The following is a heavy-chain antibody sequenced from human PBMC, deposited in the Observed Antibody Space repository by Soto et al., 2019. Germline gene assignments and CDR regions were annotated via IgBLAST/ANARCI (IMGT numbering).Heavy chain of an antibody. D-gene: IGHD6-19*01. CDR3: AKQPVWTAVAGSSLDH. CDR1: GFTFRTSA. CDR2: INFSGTST. J-gene: IGHJ4*02. Sequence: EVQLLESGGGLVQPGGSLRLSCAASGFTFRTSAMSWVRQAPGKGLEWVSAINFSGTSTYYADSVKGRFTISRDNSTNTLYLRMNCLRAEDTSIYYCAKQPVWTAVAGSSLDHWGQGPRFTVSS. V-gene: IGHV3-23*01.